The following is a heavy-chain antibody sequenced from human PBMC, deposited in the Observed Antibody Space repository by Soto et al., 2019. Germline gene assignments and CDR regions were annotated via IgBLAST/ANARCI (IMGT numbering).Heavy chain of an antibody. CDR3: ARPRTYYYDSSGLDAFDI. CDR2: ISAYNGNT. Sequence: ASVKVSCKASGYTFTSYGISWVRQAPGQGLEWMGWISAYNGNTNYAQKLQGRVTMTTDTSTSTAYMELRSLRSDDTAVYYCARPRTYYYDSSGLDAFDIWGQGTMVTVSS. CDR1: GYTFTSYG. D-gene: IGHD3-22*01. J-gene: IGHJ3*02. V-gene: IGHV1-18*04.